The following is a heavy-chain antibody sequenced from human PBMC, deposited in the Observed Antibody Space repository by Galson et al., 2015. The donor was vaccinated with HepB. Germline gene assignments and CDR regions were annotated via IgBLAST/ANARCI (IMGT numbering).Heavy chain of an antibody. D-gene: IGHD1-1*01. CDR2: ISGSGGST. J-gene: IGHJ3*02. CDR3: AKVLSDGTTGTPVWAAFDI. CDR1: GFTFSSYA. V-gene: IGHV3-23*01. Sequence: SLRLSCAASGFTFSSYAMSWVRQAPGKGLEWVSAISGSGGSTYYADSVKGRFTISRDNSKNTLYLQMNSLRAEDTAVYYCAKVLSDGTTGTPVWAAFDIWGQGTMVTVSS.